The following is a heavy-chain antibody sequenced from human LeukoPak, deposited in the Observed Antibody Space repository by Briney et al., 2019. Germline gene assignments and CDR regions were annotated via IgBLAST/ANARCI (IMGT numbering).Heavy chain of an antibody. CDR3: ARGVSGGYQLLWDY. D-gene: IGHD2-2*01. CDR2: IYYSGST. V-gene: IGHV4-39*07. CDR1: GGSISSSSYY. J-gene: IGHJ4*02. Sequence: SETLSLTCTVSGGSISSSSYYWGWIRQPPGKGLEWIGSIYYSGSTYYNPSLKSRVTISVDTSKNQFSLKLSSVTAADTAVYYCARGVSGGYQLLWDYWGQGTLVTVSS.